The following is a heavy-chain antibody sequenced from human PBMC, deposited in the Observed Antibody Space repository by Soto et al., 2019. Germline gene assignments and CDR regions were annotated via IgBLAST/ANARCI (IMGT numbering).Heavy chain of an antibody. J-gene: IGHJ6*02. CDR2: IYHSGST. CDR3: AREDYDILTGYSLYGMDV. CDR1: GYSIISGYY. V-gene: IGHV4-38-2*02. Sequence: PSETLSLTCAVSGYSIISGYYWGCIRQPPGKGLEWIGSIYHSGSTYYNPSLKSRVTISVDTSKNQFSLKLSSVTAADTAVYYCAREDYDILTGYSLYGMDVWGQGTKVTV. D-gene: IGHD3-9*01.